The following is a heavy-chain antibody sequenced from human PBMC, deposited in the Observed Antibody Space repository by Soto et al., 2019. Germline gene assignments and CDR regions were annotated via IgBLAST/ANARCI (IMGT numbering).Heavy chain of an antibody. Sequence: SVKVSCKASGGTFSSYAISWVRQAPGQGLEWMGGIIPIFGTANYAQKLQGRVTITADESTSTAYMELSSLRSEDTAVYYCASSVAKYYYYGMDVWGQGTTVTVSS. J-gene: IGHJ6*02. CDR1: GGTFSSYA. V-gene: IGHV1-69*13. CDR2: IIPIFGTA. D-gene: IGHD5-12*01. CDR3: ASSVAKYYYYGMDV.